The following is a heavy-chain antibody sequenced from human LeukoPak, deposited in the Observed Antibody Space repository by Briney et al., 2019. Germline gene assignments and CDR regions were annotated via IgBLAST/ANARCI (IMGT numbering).Heavy chain of an antibody. CDR3: ARGTLGVPAAIGLGYYYYMDV. J-gene: IGHJ6*03. V-gene: IGHV1-69*05. CDR1: GGTFSSYA. D-gene: IGHD2-2*01. CDR2: IIPIFGTA. Sequence: SVKVSCKASGGTFSSYAISWVRQAPGQGLEWMGGIIPIFGTANYAQKFQGRVTITTDESTCTAYMELSSLRSEDTAVYYCARGTLGVPAAIGLGYYYYMDVWGKGTTVTVSS.